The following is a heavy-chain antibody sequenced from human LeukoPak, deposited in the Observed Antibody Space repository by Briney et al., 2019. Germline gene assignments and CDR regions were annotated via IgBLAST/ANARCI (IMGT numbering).Heavy chain of an antibody. J-gene: IGHJ4*02. CDR1: GFTFSRYG. D-gene: IGHD3-16*01. V-gene: IGHV3-30*18. CDR3: AKDEGRVWIDF. CDR2: ISSDGTNQ. Sequence: GGSLRLSCAASGFTFSRYGMHWVRQAPGKGLEWVTVISSDGTNQYYADSVKGRFTISRDSFRNTLYLQMNSLRPEDTAVYYCAKDEGRVWIDFWGQGSLVTVSS.